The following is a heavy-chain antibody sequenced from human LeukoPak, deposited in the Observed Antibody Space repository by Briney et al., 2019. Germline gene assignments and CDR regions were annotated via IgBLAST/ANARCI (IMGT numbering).Heavy chain of an antibody. CDR3: ARDLYSSGPNWFDP. CDR1: GFTFSSYS. J-gene: IGHJ5*02. Sequence: PGGSLRLSWAAAGFTFSSYSMNWVRQAAGEVLGWVSYISSSSSTIYYADSVKGRFTISSDNAKNSLYLQMNSLRAEDTAVYYCARDLYSSGPNWFDPWGQGTLVTVSS. D-gene: IGHD6-19*01. CDR2: ISSSSSTI. V-gene: IGHV3-48*04.